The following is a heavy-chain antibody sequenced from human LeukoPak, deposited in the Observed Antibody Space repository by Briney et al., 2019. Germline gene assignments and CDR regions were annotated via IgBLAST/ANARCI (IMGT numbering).Heavy chain of an antibody. V-gene: IGHV4-4*08. CDR3: ARDHYYESSGQRGGVDY. J-gene: IGHJ4*02. D-gene: IGHD3-22*01. CDR2: IYTGGST. CDR1: GGSISSYY. Sequence: SETLSLTCTVSGGSISSYYWSWIRQPPGKGLEWIGRIYTGGSTNYNPSLKSRVTISLDTSKNQFSLKLISVTAADTAVYYCARDHYYESSGQRGGVDYWGQGTLVTVSS.